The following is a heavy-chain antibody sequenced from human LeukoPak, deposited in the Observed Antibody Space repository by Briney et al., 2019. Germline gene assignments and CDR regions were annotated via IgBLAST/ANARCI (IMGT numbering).Heavy chain of an antibody. CDR3: ARGDGDYDFDY. D-gene: IGHD4-17*01. CDR1: GGSISSGDYY. Sequence: PSQTLSLTCTVSGGSISSGDYYWSWIRQPPGKGLEWIGYIYYSGSTYYNPSLKSRVTISVDTSNNQFSLKLSSVTAADTAVYYCARGDGDYDFDYWGQGTLVTVSS. CDR2: IYYSGST. J-gene: IGHJ4*02. V-gene: IGHV4-30-4*08.